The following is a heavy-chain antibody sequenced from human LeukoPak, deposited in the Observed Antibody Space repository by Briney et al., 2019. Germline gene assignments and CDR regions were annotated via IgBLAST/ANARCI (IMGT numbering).Heavy chain of an antibody. CDR3: ARGRYYGFSGDS. V-gene: IGHV4-31*03. D-gene: IGHD3-10*01. CDR1: GGSIGNDGYY. CDR2: IYYSGAA. Sequence: SETLSLTCTVSGGSIGNDGYYWNWLRQHPGRGLEWIAFIYYSGAAHYNPSLKSRVTISVDTATNQFSRKLTSVTAADTAVYFWARGRYYGFSGDSWGQGTLVTVSS. J-gene: IGHJ4*02.